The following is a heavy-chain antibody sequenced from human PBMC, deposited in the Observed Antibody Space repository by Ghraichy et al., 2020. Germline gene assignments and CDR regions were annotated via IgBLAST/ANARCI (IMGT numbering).Heavy chain of an antibody. J-gene: IGHJ6*02. CDR2: IHTSGST. CDR1: GVSLSTYY. Sequence: SQTLSLTCAVSGVSLSTYYWSWIRQPPGKGLEWIGYIHTSGSTNYNPSLKSRVTISVDTSKNRFFLRLTSVTAADTAVYYCARPSTPGYAMGVWGQWTTVTVSS. CDR3: ARPSTPGYAMGV. V-gene: IGHV4-4*09.